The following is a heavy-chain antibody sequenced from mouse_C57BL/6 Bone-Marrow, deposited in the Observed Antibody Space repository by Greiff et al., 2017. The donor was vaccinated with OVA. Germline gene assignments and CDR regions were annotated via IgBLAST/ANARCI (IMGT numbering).Heavy chain of an antibody. Sequence: VKLMESGAELARPGASVKLSCKASGYTFTSYGISWVKQRPGQGLEWIGEIYPRSGNTYYNEKFKGKATLTADKSSSTAYMELRSLTSEDSAVYFCARYYDYPWFAYWGQGTLVTGSA. CDR1: GYTFTSYG. J-gene: IGHJ3*01. V-gene: IGHV1-81*01. CDR2: IYPRSGNT. D-gene: IGHD2-4*01. CDR3: ARYYDYPWFAY.